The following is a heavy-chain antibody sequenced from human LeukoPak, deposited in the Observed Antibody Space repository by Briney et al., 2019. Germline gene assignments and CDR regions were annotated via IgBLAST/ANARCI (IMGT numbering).Heavy chain of an antibody. CDR3: ATTPREYSSTWYYFDY. CDR1: GYSISNGYY. J-gene: IGHJ4*02. D-gene: IGHD6-13*01. CDR2: IYHGGST. Sequence: SETLSLTCTVSGYSISNGYYWGWIRQPPGKGLEWIGTIYHGGSTYYNPSLKSRVTMSVDTSKKQFSLNLSSVTAADTAVYYCATTPREYSSTWYYFDYWGQGTLVTVSS. V-gene: IGHV4-38-2*02.